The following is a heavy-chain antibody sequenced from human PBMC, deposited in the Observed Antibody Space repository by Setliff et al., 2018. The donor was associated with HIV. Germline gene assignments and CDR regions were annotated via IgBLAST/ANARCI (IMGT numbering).Heavy chain of an antibody. CDR3: ARGLAGITYYYDRSEAFDI. CDR1: GFTFSDYD. Sequence: PGESLKISCAASGFTFSDYDMSWIRQAPGKGLEWVSYISSSGSTIYYADSVKGRFTISRDNAKSSLYLQMNSLRAEDTAVYYCARGLAGITYYYDRSEAFDIWGQGTMVTVS. CDR2: ISSSGSTI. D-gene: IGHD3-22*01. J-gene: IGHJ3*02. V-gene: IGHV3-11*01.